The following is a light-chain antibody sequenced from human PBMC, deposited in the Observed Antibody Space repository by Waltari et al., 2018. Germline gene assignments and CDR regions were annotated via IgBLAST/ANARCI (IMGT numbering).Light chain of an antibody. CDR3: QTGGHGTWV. CDR1: SGHSSNI. Sequence: QLVLTQSPSASASLGASVKLTCTLDSGHSSNIIAWLQQRPEKGPRYLMKVNSDGSHTKGDEVPDRFSGSSSGAERYLTISNVQSEDEADYYYQTGGHGTWVFGGGTTLTVL. J-gene: IGLJ3*02. V-gene: IGLV4-69*01. CDR2: VNSDGSH.